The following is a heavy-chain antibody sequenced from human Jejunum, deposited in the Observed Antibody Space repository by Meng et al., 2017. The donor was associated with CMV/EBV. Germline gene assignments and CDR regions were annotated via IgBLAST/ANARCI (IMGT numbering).Heavy chain of an antibody. CDR1: FIFNIYG. Sequence: FIFNIYGMSWVRQAPGMGLEWVSSISTGGNNMYYAESVKGRFNISRDNSKNTLYLQMNSLRAEDTAVYYCTKMRRLQNIGGAEIDDYWGQGTLVTVSS. D-gene: IGHD2-21*01. J-gene: IGHJ4*02. CDR3: TKMRRLQNIGGAEIDDY. CDR2: ISTGGNNM. V-gene: IGHV3-23*01.